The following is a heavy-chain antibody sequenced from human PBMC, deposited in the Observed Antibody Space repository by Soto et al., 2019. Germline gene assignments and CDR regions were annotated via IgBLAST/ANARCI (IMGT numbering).Heavy chain of an antibody. Sequence: QVQLQQWGAGLLKPSETLSLTCAVYGGSFSGYYWSWIRQPPGKGLEWIGEINHSGSTNYNPSLKRRVTISVDTSKNQFSLKLSSVTAADTAVYYCARAREYSSGWYTEAFDIWGQGTMVTVSS. CDR1: GGSFSGYY. V-gene: IGHV4-34*01. CDR2: INHSGST. J-gene: IGHJ3*02. D-gene: IGHD6-19*01. CDR3: ARAREYSSGWYTEAFDI.